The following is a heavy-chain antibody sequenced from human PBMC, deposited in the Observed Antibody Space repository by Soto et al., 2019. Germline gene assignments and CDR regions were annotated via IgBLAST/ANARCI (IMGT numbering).Heavy chain of an antibody. J-gene: IGHJ4*02. CDR3: LVASAAY. CDR1: GFTFSRYV. V-gene: IGHV3-64D*06. D-gene: IGHD6-13*01. CDR2: ITSNGGST. Sequence: GGSLRLSCSASGFTFSRYVMNWVRQAPGKGLEYVSGITSNGGSTFYADSVKGRFIISRDNSQNTVYLQMSSLTTADTAVYYCLVASAAYWGQGTQVTVSS.